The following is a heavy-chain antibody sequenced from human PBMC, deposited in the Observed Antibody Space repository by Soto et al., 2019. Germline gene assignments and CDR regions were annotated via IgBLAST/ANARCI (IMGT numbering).Heavy chain of an antibody. D-gene: IGHD2-15*01. CDR3: ASAKGYCSGGSCYSRWFDP. V-gene: IGHV4-31*03. CDR1: GGSINSGPYY. CDR2: TYYNGST. J-gene: IGHJ5*02. Sequence: LSLTCTVSGGSINSGPYYWSWIRQHPGKGLELIGYTYYNGSTYYNPSLKSRVTISADTSKTQFSLRLRSVTAADTAVYYCASAKGYCSGGSCYSRWFDPWGQGTLVTVSS.